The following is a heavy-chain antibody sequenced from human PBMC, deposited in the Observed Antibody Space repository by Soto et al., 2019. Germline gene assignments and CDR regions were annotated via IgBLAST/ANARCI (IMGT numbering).Heavy chain of an antibody. CDR2: ISHDGSNK. D-gene: IGHD2-2*01. CDR3: AKDNCISTSCYRLYNWFDP. V-gene: IGHV3-30*18. J-gene: IGHJ5*02. CDR1: GFTFSSYG. Sequence: QVQLVESGGGVVQPGRSLRLSCAASGFTFSSYGMHWVRQAPGKGLEWVAVISHDGSNKYYGDSVKGRFTISRDNSKNTVYLQMNSLRAEDTAVYYCAKDNCISTSCYRLYNWFDPWGQGTLVTVSS.